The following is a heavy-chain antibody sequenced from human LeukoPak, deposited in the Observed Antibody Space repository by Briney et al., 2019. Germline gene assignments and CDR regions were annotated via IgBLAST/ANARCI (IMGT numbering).Heavy chain of an antibody. J-gene: IGHJ5*02. Sequence: ASVKVSCKASGYTFTGYYMHWVRQAPGQGLEWMGRINPNSGGTNYAQKFQGRVTMTRDTSISTACMELSRLRSDDTAVYYCARGVFVGIAAASNWFDPWGQGTLVTVSS. V-gene: IGHV1-2*06. CDR2: INPNSGGT. D-gene: IGHD6-13*01. CDR3: ARGVFVGIAAASNWFDP. CDR1: GYTFTGYY.